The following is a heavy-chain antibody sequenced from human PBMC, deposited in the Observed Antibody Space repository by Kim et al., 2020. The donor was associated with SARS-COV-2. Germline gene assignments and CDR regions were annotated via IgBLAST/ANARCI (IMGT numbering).Heavy chain of an antibody. CDR2: ISSDGTQK. Sequence: GGSLRLSCATSVFAFSDSPLHWVRQSPGTGLEWVALISSDGTQKNYANSVRGRFTISRDISKRTLFLQMNSLRPEDTAVYYCATDWAAFSSGTYVFDFWG. CDR3: ATDWAAFSSGTYVFDF. D-gene: IGHD3-10*01. J-gene: IGHJ4*01. V-gene: IGHV3-30*04. CDR1: VFAFSDSP.